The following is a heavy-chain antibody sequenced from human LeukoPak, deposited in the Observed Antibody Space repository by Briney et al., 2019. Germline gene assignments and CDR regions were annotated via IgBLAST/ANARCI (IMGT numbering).Heavy chain of an antibody. J-gene: IGHJ4*02. CDR2: IYSSGSA. Sequence: SEALSLTCTVSGGSISGYYWSWVRQPAGKGLEWIGRIYSSGSANYNPSLKSRVTMSVDTSNNQFSLKLTSVSAADTAVYYCAREYGDLDYWGQGTLVTVSS. D-gene: IGHD4-17*01. V-gene: IGHV4-4*07. CDR1: GGSISGYY. CDR3: AREYGDLDY.